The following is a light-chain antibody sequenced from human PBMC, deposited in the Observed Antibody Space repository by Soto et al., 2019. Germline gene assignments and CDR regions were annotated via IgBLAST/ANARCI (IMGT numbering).Light chain of an antibody. CDR1: QSIHTW. V-gene: IGKV1-5*03. CDR2: EAS. Sequence: DIQMTQSPSTLSASVGDRVTITCRASQSIHTWLAWYQQKPGTVPKLLIYEASTLESGVPSRFSGSRSGTEFTLTVSSLQPDDFATYYCQQYNDSFRYTFGQGTKLEIK. CDR3: QQYNDSFRYT. J-gene: IGKJ2*01.